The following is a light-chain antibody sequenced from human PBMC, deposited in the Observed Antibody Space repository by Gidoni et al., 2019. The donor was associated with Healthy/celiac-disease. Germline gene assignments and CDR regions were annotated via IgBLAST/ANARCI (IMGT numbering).Light chain of an antibody. Sequence: DIVMTQSPLSLPVTPGEPAPISCRSSQSLLHSNGYNYLDWYLQKPGQSPQLLTYLGSNRASGVPDRFSGSGSGTDFTLKISRVEAEDVGVYYCMQALQTTWTFGQGTKVEIK. CDR3: MQALQTTWT. J-gene: IGKJ1*01. CDR2: LGS. CDR1: QSLLHSNGYNY. V-gene: IGKV2-28*01.